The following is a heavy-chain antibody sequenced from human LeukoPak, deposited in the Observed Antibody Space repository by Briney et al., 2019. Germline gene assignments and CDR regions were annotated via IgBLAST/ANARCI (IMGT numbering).Heavy chain of an antibody. V-gene: IGHV1-69*05. CDR3: ARGGDSSGYYYVPEYFQH. CDR2: IIPIFGTA. CDR1: GGTFSSYA. Sequence: SVKVSCKASGGTFSSYAISWVRQAPGQGLEWMGGIIPIFGTANYAQKFQGRVTITTNESTSTAYMELSSLRSEDTAVYYCARGGDSSGYYYVPEYFQHWGQGTLVTVSS. D-gene: IGHD3-22*01. J-gene: IGHJ1*01.